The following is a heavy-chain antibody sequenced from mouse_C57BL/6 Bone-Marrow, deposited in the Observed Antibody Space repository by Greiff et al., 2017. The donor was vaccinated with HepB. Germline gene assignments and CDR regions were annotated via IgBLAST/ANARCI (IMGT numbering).Heavy chain of an antibody. Sequence: VQLQESDAELVKPGASVKISCKVSGYTFTDHTIHWMKQRPEQGLEWIGYIYPRDGSTKYNEKFKGKATLTADKSSSTAYMQLNSLTSEDSAVYFCATGGDYDYDPVYFDYWGQGTTLTVSS. V-gene: IGHV1-78*01. CDR3: ATGGDYDYDPVYFDY. D-gene: IGHD2-4*01. CDR2: IYPRDGST. CDR1: GYTFTDHT. J-gene: IGHJ2*01.